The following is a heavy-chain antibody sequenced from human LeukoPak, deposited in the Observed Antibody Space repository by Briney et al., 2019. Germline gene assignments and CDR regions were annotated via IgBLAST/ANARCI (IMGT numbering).Heavy chain of an antibody. CDR1: GFTFSSYE. Sequence: GGSLRLSCAASGFTFSSYEMNWVRQAPGKGLEWVSYISSSGSTIYYADSVKGRFTISRDNAKNSLYLQMNSLRAEDTAVYYCARGGYGSGSHNYYYYYGMDDWGKGTTVTVSS. CDR2: ISSSGSTI. V-gene: IGHV3-48*03. D-gene: IGHD3-10*01. CDR3: ARGGYGSGSHNYYYYYGMDD. J-gene: IGHJ6*04.